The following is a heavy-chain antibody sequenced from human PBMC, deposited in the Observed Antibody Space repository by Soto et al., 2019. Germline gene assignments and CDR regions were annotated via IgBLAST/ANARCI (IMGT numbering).Heavy chain of an antibody. CDR2: ISTYNGDT. CDR3: AREGVAPYYYYGMDV. D-gene: IGHD5-12*01. V-gene: IGHV1-18*01. CDR1: GFTFTSSA. J-gene: IGHJ6*02. Sequence: ASVKVSCKASGFTFTSSAVQWVRQAPGQGLEWMGWISTYNGDTNYAQTFQGRVTMTTDTSTSTVHMEVRSLRSDDTAVYYCAREGVAPYYYYGMDVWGQGTPVTVSS.